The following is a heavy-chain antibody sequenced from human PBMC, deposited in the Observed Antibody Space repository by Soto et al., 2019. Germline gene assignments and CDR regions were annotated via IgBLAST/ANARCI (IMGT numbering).Heavy chain of an antibody. V-gene: IGHV3-21*01. Sequence: GFLRLSCAASVFNFSSYTMNWVRQAPGKGLEWVSSISSGNRYIYYADSVRGRLIISRDDATNSLYLQMTSLRAEDTAVYYCARDRCRSASCYQTYAFDLWGQGTMVTVSS. CDR2: ISSGNRYI. D-gene: IGHD2-15*01. J-gene: IGHJ3*01. CDR1: VFNFSSYT. CDR3: ARDRCRSASCYQTYAFDL.